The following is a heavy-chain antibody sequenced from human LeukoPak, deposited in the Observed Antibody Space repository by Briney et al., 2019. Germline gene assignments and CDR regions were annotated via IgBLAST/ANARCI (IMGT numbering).Heavy chain of an antibody. CDR3: ARDNDYYDSSGYYANGMDV. J-gene: IGHJ6*02. CDR2: IWYDGSNK. D-gene: IGHD3-22*01. V-gene: IGHV3-33*08. Sequence: PGGSLRLSCAASGFTYSSYDMSWVRQAPGKGLEWVAVIWYDGSNKYYADSVKGRFTISRDNSKNTLYLQMNSLRAEDTAVYYCARDNDYYDSSGYYANGMDVWGQGTTVTVSS. CDR1: GFTYSSYD.